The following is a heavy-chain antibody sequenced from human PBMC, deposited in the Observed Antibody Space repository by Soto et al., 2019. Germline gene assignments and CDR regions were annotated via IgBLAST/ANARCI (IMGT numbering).Heavy chain of an antibody. Sequence: SETLSLTCTVSGGSISSGDYYWSWIRQPPGKGLEWIGYIYYSGSTYYNPSLKSRVTISVDTSKNQFSPKLSSVTAADTAVYYCARVVVVAATNWFDPWGQGTLVTVSS. J-gene: IGHJ5*02. CDR2: IYYSGST. D-gene: IGHD2-15*01. CDR3: ARVVVVAATNWFDP. V-gene: IGHV4-30-4*01. CDR1: GGSISSGDYY.